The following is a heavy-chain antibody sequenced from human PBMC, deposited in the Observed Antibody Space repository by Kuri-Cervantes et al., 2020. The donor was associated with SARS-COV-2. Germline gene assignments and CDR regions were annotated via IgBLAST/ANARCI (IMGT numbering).Heavy chain of an antibody. J-gene: IGHJ5*02. D-gene: IGHD1-26*01. V-gene: IGHV3-53*01. CDR1: GLTVSSNY. Sequence: GGSLRPPCAPPGLTVSSNYMSWVRQAPGKGLEGVSVINSDGNTYYADSVQGRFAISRDNSKNTLYLHINSLRVEDTAVYYCAREDRYGGNLNWFDTWGQGTLVTVSS. CDR2: INSDGNT. CDR3: AREDRYGGNLNWFDT.